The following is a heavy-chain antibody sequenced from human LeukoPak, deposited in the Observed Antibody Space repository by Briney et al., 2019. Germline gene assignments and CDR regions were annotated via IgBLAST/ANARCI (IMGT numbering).Heavy chain of an antibody. J-gene: IGHJ5*01. Sequence: PSETLSLTCTVSSESIWNYYCGWVRQPPGKGLEWIAYMFHTGSTNHNPSLRSRVTMSVDMSKNQFSLKLSSVTAADTAIYYCARATAGARYFFASWGQGALVTVSS. D-gene: IGHD2-8*02. CDR1: SESIWNYY. CDR2: MFHTGST. CDR3: ARATAGARYFFAS. V-gene: IGHV4-59*01.